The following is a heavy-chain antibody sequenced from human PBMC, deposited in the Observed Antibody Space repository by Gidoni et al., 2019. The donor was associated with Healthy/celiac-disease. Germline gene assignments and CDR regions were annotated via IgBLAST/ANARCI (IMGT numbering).Heavy chain of an antibody. CDR2: ISSSSSYI. CDR3: ARDRAIIVNSFDL. V-gene: IGHV3-21*01. D-gene: IGHD3-22*01. CDR1: GCPFSSYS. Sequence: EVRLVECGGGLVKPGGCLRVSCAASGCPFSSYSMNWVRQAPGKGLEWVSSISSSSSYIYYADSVKGRFTISRDNAKNSLYLQMNSLRAEDTAVYYCARDRAIIVNSFDLWGRGTLVTVSS. J-gene: IGHJ2*01.